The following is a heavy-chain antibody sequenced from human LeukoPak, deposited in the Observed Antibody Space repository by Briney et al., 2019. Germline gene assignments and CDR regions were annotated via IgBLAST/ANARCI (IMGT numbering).Heavy chain of an antibody. CDR3: AREAVTRNYFDY. CDR1: GFSLTSNG. D-gene: IGHD4-17*01. CDR2: IYSGGST. Sequence: SGGSLRLSCVASGFSLTSNGMHWVRQAPGKGLEWVSVIYSGGSTYYADSVKGRFTLSRDNSKNTLYLQMNSLRAEDTAVYYCAREAVTRNYFDYWGQGTLVTVSS. V-gene: IGHV3-53*01. J-gene: IGHJ4*02.